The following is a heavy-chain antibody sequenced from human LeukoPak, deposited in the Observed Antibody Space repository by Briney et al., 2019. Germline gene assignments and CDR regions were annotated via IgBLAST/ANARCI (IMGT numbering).Heavy chain of an antibody. CDR3: ARLTNGATRDY. CDR2: IIPIFGTA. Sequence: SVKVSCKASGGTFSSYAISWVRQASGQGLEWMGGIIPIFGTANYAQKFQGRVTITADESTSTAYVELSSLRSEDTAVYYCARLTNGATRDYWGQGTLVTVSS. J-gene: IGHJ4*02. CDR1: GGTFSSYA. D-gene: IGHD1-26*01. V-gene: IGHV1-69*01.